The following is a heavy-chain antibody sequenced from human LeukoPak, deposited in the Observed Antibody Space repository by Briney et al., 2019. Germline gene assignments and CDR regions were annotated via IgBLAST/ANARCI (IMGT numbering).Heavy chain of an antibody. D-gene: IGHD1-26*01. J-gene: IGHJ4*02. CDR3: GSFGVMWEIDY. CDR2: INIDGSGA. CDR1: GFPFSGYW. V-gene: IGHV3-74*01. Sequence: GGSLRLSCAASGFPFSGYWVDWVRQAPGKGLVWESRINIDGSGATYAASVKGRFTSSRDNAKNTLHLQMNSLRAEDTAVYYSGSFGVMWEIDYWGQGTLVTVSS.